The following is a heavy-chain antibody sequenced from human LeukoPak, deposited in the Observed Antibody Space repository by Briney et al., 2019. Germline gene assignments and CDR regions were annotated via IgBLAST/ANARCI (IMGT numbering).Heavy chain of an antibody. D-gene: IGHD3-10*01. V-gene: IGHV3-7*01. J-gene: IGHJ4*02. CDR3: ASLWFGELLYPFDY. CDR2: IKQDGSEK. CDR1: GFTFSSYW. Sequence: GGSLRLSCAASGFTFSSYWMSWVRQAPGKGLEWVANIKQDGSEKYYVDSVKGRFTISRDNAKNSLYLQMNSLRAEDTVVYYCASLWFGELLYPFDYWGQGTLVTVSS.